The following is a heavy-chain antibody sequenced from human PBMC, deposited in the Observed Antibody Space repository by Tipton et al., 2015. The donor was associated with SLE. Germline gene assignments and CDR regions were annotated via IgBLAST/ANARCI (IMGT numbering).Heavy chain of an antibody. V-gene: IGHV3-48*01. CDR1: GFTFSSFS. D-gene: IGHD3-10*01. J-gene: IGHJ4*02. Sequence: GSLRLSCTASGFTFSSFSMHWVRQVPGKGLEWVSYISSRGGTMYFTDSVKGRFTISRDNAMNSVFLQMNNLRAEDTAVYYCARGFASGTYYVWGQGTLVTVSS. CDR3: ARGFASGTYYV. CDR2: ISSRGGTM.